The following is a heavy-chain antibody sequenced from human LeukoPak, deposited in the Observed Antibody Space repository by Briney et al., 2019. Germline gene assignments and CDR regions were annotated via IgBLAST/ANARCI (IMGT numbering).Heavy chain of an antibody. CDR3: ARELRYCSGGSCRTHDAFDI. D-gene: IGHD2-15*01. CDR2: IYYSGST. Sequence: PSETLSLTCTVSGGSISSYYWSWIRQPPGKGLEWIGYIYYSGSTNYNPSLKSRVTISVDTSKNQFSLKLSSVTAADTAVYYCARELRYCSGGSCRTHDAFDIWGQGTMVTVSS. CDR1: GGSISSYY. V-gene: IGHV4-59*12. J-gene: IGHJ3*02.